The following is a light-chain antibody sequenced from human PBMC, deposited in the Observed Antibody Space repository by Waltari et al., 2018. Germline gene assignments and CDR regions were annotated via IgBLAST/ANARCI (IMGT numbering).Light chain of an antibody. Sequence: DIQMTQSPSIMAASVGDRVIITCRTSQSIDKWLAWYQQKPGKAPNLLIYYSSTLESGVPSRFSGSGSGTEFSLTISSLQPDDFATYYCQQYSVSSTFGQGTRLEIK. CDR3: QQYSVSST. CDR1: QSIDKW. CDR2: YSS. V-gene: IGKV1-5*01. J-gene: IGKJ1*01.